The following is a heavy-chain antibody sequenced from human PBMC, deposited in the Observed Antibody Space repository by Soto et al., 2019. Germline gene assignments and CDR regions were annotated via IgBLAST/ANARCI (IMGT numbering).Heavy chain of an antibody. CDR1: GGSFSGYY. Sequence: SETLSLTCAVYGGSFSGYYWSWIRQPPGKGLEWIGEIKHSGSTNYNPSLKSRVTISVDTSKNQFSLKLSSVTAADTAVYYCARGRPQRWLQYRYFDYWGQGTLVTVSS. V-gene: IGHV4-34*01. CDR3: ARGRPQRWLQYRYFDY. D-gene: IGHD5-12*01. J-gene: IGHJ4*02. CDR2: IKHSGST.